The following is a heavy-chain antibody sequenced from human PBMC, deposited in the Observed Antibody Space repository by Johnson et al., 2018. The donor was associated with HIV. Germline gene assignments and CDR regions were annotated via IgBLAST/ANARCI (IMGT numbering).Heavy chain of an antibody. D-gene: IGHD3-22*01. V-gene: IGHV3-11*04. J-gene: IGHJ3*02. CDR2: ISRGGSSASVI. Sequence: QMLLVESGGGLVKPGGSLRLSCAASGFSFSDYYMSWIRQAPGKGLERASSISRGGSSASVIYYADSVEGCFTISRDNAKNSVYLQMNSLSAEDTAVYYCARDVGDRGYYDSSGYRAFDIWGQGTMVTVSS. CDR1: GFSFSDYY. CDR3: ARDVGDRGYYDSSGYRAFDI.